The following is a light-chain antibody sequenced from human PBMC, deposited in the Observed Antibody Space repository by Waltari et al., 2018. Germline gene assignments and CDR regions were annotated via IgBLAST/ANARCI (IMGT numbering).Light chain of an antibody. Sequence: DIQMTQSPSSLSASVGDRVTITCRASQDISNYLAWYQQKPGKAPSLLIYATYTLQSGVPSRFSGSGSGTDFTLTISNLQPEDVATYYCQKYNSAPRTFGGGTKVEL. J-gene: IGKJ4*01. CDR2: ATY. V-gene: IGKV1-27*01. CDR3: QKYNSAPRT. CDR1: QDISNY.